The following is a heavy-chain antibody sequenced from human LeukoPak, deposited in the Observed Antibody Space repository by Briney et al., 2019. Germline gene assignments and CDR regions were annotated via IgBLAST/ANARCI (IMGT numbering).Heavy chain of an antibody. CDR2: IYHSGRT. Sequence: PSETLSLTCTVSGYSISSGYYWGWIRQPPGKGLEWIGSIYHSGRTYYNPSLKSRVTISVDTSKNQFSLKLSSVTAADTAVYYCARRAVVPAAIFDYWGQGTLVTVSS. D-gene: IGHD2-2*02. CDR1: GYSISSGYY. CDR3: ARRAVVPAAIFDY. V-gene: IGHV4-38-2*02. J-gene: IGHJ4*02.